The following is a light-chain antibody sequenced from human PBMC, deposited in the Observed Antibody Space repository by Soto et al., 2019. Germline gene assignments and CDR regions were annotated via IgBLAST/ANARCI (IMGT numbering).Light chain of an antibody. CDR3: MQALQKGT. V-gene: IGKV2-28*01. J-gene: IGKJ2*01. CDR1: QSLLHSNGYNY. CDR2: LGS. Sequence: DIVMTQSPLSLPVTPGEPASISCRSSQSLLHSNGYNYLDWYLQKPGQSPQLLIYLGSNRASGVPDRLSGSGSGTDFTLKISRVEAEDVGVYYCMQALQKGTFGQGTKLEIK.